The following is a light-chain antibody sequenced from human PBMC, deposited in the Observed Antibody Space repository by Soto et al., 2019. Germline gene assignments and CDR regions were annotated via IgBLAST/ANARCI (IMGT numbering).Light chain of an antibody. V-gene: IGLV2-14*01. J-gene: IGLJ1*01. CDR2: EVR. CDR1: SSDVGGYNH. CDR3: SSYASSSSYA. Sequence: QSALTQPASVSGSPGQSITISCTGTSSDVGGYNHVSWYQQHPGKAPKLIIFEVRNRPSGVSDRFSASKSGNTASLTISLLQTEDEAVYYCSSYASSSSYAFGTRTKLTVL.